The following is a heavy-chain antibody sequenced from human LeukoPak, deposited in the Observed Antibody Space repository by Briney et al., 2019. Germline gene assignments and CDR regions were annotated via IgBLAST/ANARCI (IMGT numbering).Heavy chain of an antibody. V-gene: IGHV3-48*02. CDR3: ARDFLLEDI. Sequence: PGGSLRLSCAASGFTFSTYSMNCVRQGPGEGLEGVSYISSSSSNILYADSVKGRYTISRDNVKNSVYVQMNSERDEDTAVYYCARDFLLEDIWRQGTMVTVSS. CDR1: GFTFSTYS. CDR2: ISSSSSNI. J-gene: IGHJ3*02. D-gene: IGHD2/OR15-2a*01.